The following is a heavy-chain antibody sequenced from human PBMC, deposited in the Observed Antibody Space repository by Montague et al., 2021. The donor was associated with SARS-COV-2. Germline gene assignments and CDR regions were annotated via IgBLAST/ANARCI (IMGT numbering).Heavy chain of an antibody. V-gene: IGHV4-34*01. D-gene: IGHD5-12*01. CDR1: GESVSGYY. CDR3: ARCSLDGGDSGYEECYFDY. J-gene: IGHJ4*02. Sequence: SETLSLTCAVYGESVSGYYWSWIRKPPGKGLEWIGEINHSGSTDYNPSLKSRVTISVHTSRNQFSLYLSSVTAADTAVYYCARCSLDGGDSGYEECYFDYWGQGTLVTVSS. CDR2: INHSGST.